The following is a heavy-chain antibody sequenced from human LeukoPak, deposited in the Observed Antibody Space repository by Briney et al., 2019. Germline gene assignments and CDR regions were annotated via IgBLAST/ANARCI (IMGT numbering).Heavy chain of an antibody. D-gene: IGHD5-18*01. V-gene: IGHV4-34*01. CDR2: INHSGST. CDR3: ASAVDTAMVPFDY. CDR1: GGSFSGYY. Sequence: SETLSLTCAVYGGSFSGYYWSWIRQPPGKGLEWIGEINHSGSTNYNPSLKSRVTISVDTSKNQFSLKLSSVTAADTAVYYCASAVDTAMVPFDYWGQGTLVTVSS. J-gene: IGHJ4*02.